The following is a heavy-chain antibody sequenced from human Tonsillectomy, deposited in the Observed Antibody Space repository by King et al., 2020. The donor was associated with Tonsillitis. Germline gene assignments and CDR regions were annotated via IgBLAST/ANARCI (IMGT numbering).Heavy chain of an antibody. J-gene: IGHJ6*02. V-gene: IGHV3-33*01. D-gene: IGHD3-10*01. CDR2: IWYDGRKK. CDR3: ARGGWFGELLYHYYGMDV. CDR1: GFTFSSYG. Sequence: HVQLVESGGGVVQPGRSLRLSCAASGFTFSSYGMHWVRQAPGKGLEWVAVIWYDGRKKYYADSVKGRFTISRDNSKNRLYLQMNRLRAEDTAVYYCARGGWFGELLYHYYGMDVWGQGTTVTVSS.